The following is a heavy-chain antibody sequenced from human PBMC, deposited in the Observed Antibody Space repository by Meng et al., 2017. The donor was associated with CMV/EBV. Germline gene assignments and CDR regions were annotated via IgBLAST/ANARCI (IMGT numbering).Heavy chain of an antibody. Sequence: GESLKISCGGSGFTFGSYWMHWVRQVPGKGLVWISRIHSDGVSADYAGSVMRRFTISRDNAKNTLYLQMNSLRAEDTAVYYCAREAAACAPDYWGQGTLVTVSS. V-gene: IGHV3-74*01. J-gene: IGHJ4*02. D-gene: IGHD6-13*01. CDR2: IHSDGVSA. CDR1: GFTFGSYW. CDR3: AREAAACAPDY.